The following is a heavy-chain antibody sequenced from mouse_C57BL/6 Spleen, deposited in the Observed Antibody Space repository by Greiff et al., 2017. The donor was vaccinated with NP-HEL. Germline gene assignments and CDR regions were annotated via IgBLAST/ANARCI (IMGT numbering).Heavy chain of an antibody. CDR1: GYTFTDYN. J-gene: IGHJ4*01. V-gene: IGHV1-22*01. D-gene: IGHD1-1*01. Sequence: VQLQQSGPELVKPGASVKMSCKASGYTFTDYNMHWVKQSHGKSLEWIGYINPNNGGTSYNQKFKGKATLTVNKSSSTAYMELRSLTSEDSAVCYCARNYGSSYPYGMDYWGQGTSVTVSS. CDR3: ARNYGSSYPYGMDY. CDR2: INPNNGGT.